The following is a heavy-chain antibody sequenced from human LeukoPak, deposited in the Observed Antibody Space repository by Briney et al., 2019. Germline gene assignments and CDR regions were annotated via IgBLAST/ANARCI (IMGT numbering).Heavy chain of an antibody. D-gene: IGHD3-3*01. CDR2: IIPIFGTA. CDR3: ARIRITIFGVVITHLYGMDV. V-gene: IGHV1-69*13. Sequence: EASVTVSCKASGGTFSSYAISWVRQAPGQGLEWMGGIIPIFGTANYAQKFQGRVTITADESTSTAYMELSSLRSEDTAVYYCARIRITIFGVVITHLYGMDVWGQGTTVTVSS. J-gene: IGHJ6*02. CDR1: GGTFSSYA.